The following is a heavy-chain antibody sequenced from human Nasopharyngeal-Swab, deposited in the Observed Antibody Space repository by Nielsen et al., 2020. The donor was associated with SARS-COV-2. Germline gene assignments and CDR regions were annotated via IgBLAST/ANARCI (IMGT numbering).Heavy chain of an antibody. J-gene: IGHJ6*02. D-gene: IGHD3-9*01. Sequence: ASVKVSCKASEYTFTSYAMNWVRQAPGQGLEWMGWINTNTGNPTYAQGFTGRFVFSLDTSVSTAYLQISSLKAEDTAVYYCARDLRSFDWTNYYYGMDVWGQGTTVTVSS. CDR1: EYTFTSYA. V-gene: IGHV7-4-1*02. CDR2: INTNTGNP. CDR3: ARDLRSFDWTNYYYGMDV.